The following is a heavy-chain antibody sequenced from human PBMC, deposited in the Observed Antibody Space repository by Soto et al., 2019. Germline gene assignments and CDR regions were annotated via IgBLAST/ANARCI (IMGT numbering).Heavy chain of an antibody. CDR1: GYTFANYW. CDR3: ARYSSSWYPYYYYGMDV. Sequence: PGESLKISCESSGYTFANYWIGWVRQVPGKGLEWVAIIYPSDSRTIYSPSFQGQVTISADKSISTAYLQWTSLEASDTAMYYCARYSSSWYPYYYYGMDVWGQGTTVTVSS. CDR2: IYPSDSRT. D-gene: IGHD6-13*01. V-gene: IGHV5-51*01. J-gene: IGHJ6*02.